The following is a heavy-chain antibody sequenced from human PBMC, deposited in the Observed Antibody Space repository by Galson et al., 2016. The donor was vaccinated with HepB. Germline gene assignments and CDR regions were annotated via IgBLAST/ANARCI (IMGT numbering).Heavy chain of an antibody. Sequence: LRLSCAASGFIVSSNYMSWVRQAPGKGLEWVSVIHGGGSTYYADSVRGRFTISRDNSKNTLDLQMNSLRAEDTAVYYCARGVPPLMGWYFDLWGRGTLVTVSS. D-gene: IGHD3-10*01. CDR1: GFIVSSNY. CDR2: IHGGGST. CDR3: ARGVPPLMGWYFDL. V-gene: IGHV3-53*01. J-gene: IGHJ2*01.